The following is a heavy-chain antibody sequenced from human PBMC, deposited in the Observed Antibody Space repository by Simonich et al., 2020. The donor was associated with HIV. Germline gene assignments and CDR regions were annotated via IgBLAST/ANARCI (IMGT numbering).Heavy chain of an antibody. Sequence: QITLKESGPTLVKPTQTLTLTCTFSGFSLSTSGVGVGWIRQPPGKALEWLALIHWNDYKSYSPSLKSRLTITKVTSKNQVVLKMTNMDPVDTATYYCAHLYDSSGYYYVFFQHWGQGTLVTVSS. J-gene: IGHJ1*01. V-gene: IGHV2-5*01. D-gene: IGHD3-22*01. CDR3: AHLYDSSGYYYVFFQH. CDR1: GFSLSTSGVG. CDR2: IHWNDYK.